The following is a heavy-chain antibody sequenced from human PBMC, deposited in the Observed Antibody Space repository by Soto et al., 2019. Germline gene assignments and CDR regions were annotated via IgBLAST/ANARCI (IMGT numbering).Heavy chain of an antibody. D-gene: IGHD2-21*02. J-gene: IGHJ6*02. CDR1: GGTFSSYA. CDR3: ARDHIVVVTATKGYYYGMDV. Sequence: QVQLVQSGAEVKKPGSSVKVSCKASGGTFSSYAISWVRQAPGQGLEWMGGIIPIFGTANYAQKFQGRVTITADKSTSTDYMELSSLRSEDTAVYYCARDHIVVVTATKGYYYGMDVWGQGTTVTVSS. CDR2: IIPIFGTA. V-gene: IGHV1-69*06.